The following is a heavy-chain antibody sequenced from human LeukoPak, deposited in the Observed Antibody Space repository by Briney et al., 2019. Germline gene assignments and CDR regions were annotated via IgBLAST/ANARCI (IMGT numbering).Heavy chain of an antibody. CDR3: ARGPPRGKYYYMDV. V-gene: IGHV3-13*01. CDR2: IGTASDT. J-gene: IGHJ6*03. Sequence: GGSLRLSCAASGFTFSSFDMHWVRQPTGQGLEWGSTIGTASDTYYPGSVECRFTLSRDNAKNSLYLQMNSLTAGDTAVYYCARGPPRGKYYYMDVWGKGTTVIVSS. D-gene: IGHD1-1*01. CDR1: GFTFSSFD.